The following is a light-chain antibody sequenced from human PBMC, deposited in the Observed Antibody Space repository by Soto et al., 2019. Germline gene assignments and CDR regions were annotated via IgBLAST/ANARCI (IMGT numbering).Light chain of an antibody. CDR3: QHYDSSPPST. V-gene: IGKV3-20*01. CDR1: QSVRSAY. CDR2: DAS. J-gene: IGKJ2*01. Sequence: MVLTQSPGTLSLSPGERATLSCRASQSVRSAYLAWYRHKPGQAPRLLIYDASKRPTGIPDRFSGGGSGTDFTLTISRLEPEDFAVYYCQHYDSSPPSTFGHGTKLEIK.